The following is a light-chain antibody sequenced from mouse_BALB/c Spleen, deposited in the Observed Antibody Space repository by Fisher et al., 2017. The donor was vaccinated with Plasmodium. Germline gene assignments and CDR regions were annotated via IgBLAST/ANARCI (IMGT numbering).Light chain of an antibody. CDR3: QQSNSWPLT. Sequence: DIVLTQSPATLSVTPGDRVSLSCRASQSISNYLHLYQQKSRESPRLLIKYASQSISGIPSRFSGSGSGTDFTLSINSVETEDFGMYFCQQSNSWPLTFGAGTKLELK. V-gene: IGKV5-45*01. J-gene: IGKJ5*01. CDR2: YAS. CDR1: QSISNY.